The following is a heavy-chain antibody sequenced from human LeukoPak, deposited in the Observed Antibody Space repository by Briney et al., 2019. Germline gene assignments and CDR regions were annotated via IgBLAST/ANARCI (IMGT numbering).Heavy chain of an antibody. D-gene: IGHD5-24*01. CDR3: ARGHGRDGYKDD. CDR1: GYTFTSYD. Sequence: ASVKVSCKASGYTFTSYDINWLHQATGQGLEWMGWMNPNSGNTGYAQKFQGRVTMTRNTSISTAYMELSSLRSEDTAVYYCARGHGRDGYKDDWGQGTLVTVSS. J-gene: IGHJ4*02. CDR2: MNPNSGNT. V-gene: IGHV1-8*01.